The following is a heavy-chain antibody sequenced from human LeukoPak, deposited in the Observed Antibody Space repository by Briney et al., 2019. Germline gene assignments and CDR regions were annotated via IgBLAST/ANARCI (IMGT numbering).Heavy chain of an antibody. CDR1: DGSISSGGYY. D-gene: IGHD3-22*01. Sequence: PSETLSLTCAVSDGSISSGGYYWSWIRQPPGKGLEWIGYIYHSGSTYYNPSLKSRVTISVDRSKNQFSLKLSSVTAADTAVYYCARPSTYYYDSSGHGAFDIWGQGTMVTVSS. CDR3: ARPSTYYYDSSGHGAFDI. V-gene: IGHV4-30-2*01. CDR2: IYHSGST. J-gene: IGHJ3*02.